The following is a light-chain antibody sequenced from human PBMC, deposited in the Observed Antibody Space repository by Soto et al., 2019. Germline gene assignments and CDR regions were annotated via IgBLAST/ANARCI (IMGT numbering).Light chain of an antibody. CDR2: GSS. V-gene: IGKV3-15*01. Sequence: EIVLTQSPATLSVSPGEKATLSCRASPNIADYLIWYQQRPGQAPRVLMHGSSTRAAGVPARFSGSGSGTEFTLTISSLESADSGIYYCQHYHRWPPFTFGPGTKVEI. J-gene: IGKJ3*01. CDR1: PNIADY. CDR3: QHYHRWPPFT.